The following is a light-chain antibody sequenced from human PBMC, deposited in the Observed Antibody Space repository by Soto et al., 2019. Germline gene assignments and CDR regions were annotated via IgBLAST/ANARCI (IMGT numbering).Light chain of an antibody. J-gene: IGLJ2*01. V-gene: IGLV2-14*01. CDR3: ISYTSSSTLVV. Sequence: QSALTQPASVSGSPGQSITISCTGTSSDVGGYNYVSWYQRHPGKAPKLMIYEVSNRPSGVSNRFSGSKSGNTASLTISGLQSEDEADYYCISYTSSSTLVVFCGGTKLTVL. CDR1: SSDVGGYNY. CDR2: EVS.